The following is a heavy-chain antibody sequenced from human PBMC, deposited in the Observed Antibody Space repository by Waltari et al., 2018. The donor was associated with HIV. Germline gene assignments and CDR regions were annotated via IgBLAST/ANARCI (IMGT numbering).Heavy chain of an antibody. CDR3: ARRLVGADAFEI. CDR2: IYPADSDT. V-gene: IGHV5-51*01. Sequence: YWIGWVRQAPGTGLEWMGDIYPADSDTTYNPSFRGQVTISVDTSISTAYVQWRSLKASDTAVYFCARRLVGADAFEIWGQGTEVIVSS. CDR1: YW. J-gene: IGHJ3*02. D-gene: IGHD1-26*01.